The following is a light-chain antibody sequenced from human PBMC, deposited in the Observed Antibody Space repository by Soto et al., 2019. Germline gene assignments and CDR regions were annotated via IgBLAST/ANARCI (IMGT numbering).Light chain of an antibody. V-gene: IGLV2-8*01. CDR3: SSYAGSSNV. Sequence: QSALTQPPSASGSPGQSVAISCTGTSSDVGGYNYVSWYQQHPGKAPKLMIYEVNKRPSGVPDRFSGSKSGNTASLTVSGLQAEDVADYYCSSYAGSSNVFGTGTSSPS. J-gene: IGLJ1*01. CDR1: SSDVGGYNY. CDR2: EVN.